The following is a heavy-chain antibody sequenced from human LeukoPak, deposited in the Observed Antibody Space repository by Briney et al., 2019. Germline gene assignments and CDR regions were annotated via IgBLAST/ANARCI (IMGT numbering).Heavy chain of an antibody. CDR1: GFTFSSYG. V-gene: IGHV3-33*06. D-gene: IGHD2-21*02. J-gene: IGHJ6*04. CDR2: IWYDGSNK. CDR3: AKEGEDVVVTAIPYYYYYYGMDV. Sequence: GRSLRLSCAASGFTFSSYGMHWVRQAPGKGLEWVAVIWYDGSNKYYADSVKGRFTISRDNSKNTLYLQMNSLRAEDTAVYYCAKEGEDVVVTAIPYYYYYYGMDVWGKGTTVTVSS.